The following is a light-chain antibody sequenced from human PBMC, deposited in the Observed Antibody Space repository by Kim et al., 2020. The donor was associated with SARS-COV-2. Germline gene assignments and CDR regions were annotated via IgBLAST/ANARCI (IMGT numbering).Light chain of an antibody. V-gene: IGLV1-40*01. CDR3: QSYDSSLSGSV. CDR1: SSNIGAGYD. CDR2: GNS. J-gene: IGLJ2*01. Sequence: QRVTISGPGRSSNIGAGYDVHWYQQLPGTAPKLLIYGNSNRPSGVPDRFSGSKSGTSASLAITGLQAEDEADYYCQSYDSSLSGSVFGGGTQLTVL.